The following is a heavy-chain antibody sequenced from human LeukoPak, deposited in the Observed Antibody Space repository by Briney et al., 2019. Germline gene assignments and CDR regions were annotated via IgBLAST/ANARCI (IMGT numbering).Heavy chain of an antibody. CDR1: GGSFSGYY. J-gene: IGHJ6*02. CDR2: INHSGST. Sequence: SETLSLTCAVYGGSFSGYYWSWIRQPPGKGLEWIGEINHSGSTNYNPSLKSRVTISVDTSKNQFSLKLSSVTAADTAVYYCARDPILTPPYGMDVGAQGPTFPVSS. V-gene: IGHV4-34*01. CDR3: ARDPILTPPYGMDV. D-gene: IGHD3-3*01.